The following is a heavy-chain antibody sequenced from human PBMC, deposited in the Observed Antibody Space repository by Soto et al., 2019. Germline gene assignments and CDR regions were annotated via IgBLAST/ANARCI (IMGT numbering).Heavy chain of an antibody. D-gene: IGHD5-12*01. V-gene: IGHV3-23*01. CDR2: ISGSGGST. J-gene: IGHJ4*02. Sequence: GGSLRLSCAASGFTFSSYAMSWVRQAPGKGLEWVSAISGSGGSTYYADSVRGRFTISRDNSKNTLYLQMNSLRAEDTAVYYCAKDRVRDGYTYWGQGTLVTVSS. CDR3: AKDRVRDGYTY. CDR1: GFTFSSYA.